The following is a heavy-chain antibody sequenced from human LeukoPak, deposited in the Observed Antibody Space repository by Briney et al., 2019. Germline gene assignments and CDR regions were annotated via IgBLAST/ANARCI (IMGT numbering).Heavy chain of an antibody. D-gene: IGHD1-1*01. CDR2: ITSGADT. CDR3: AKGDNFGRVADAFDS. CDR1: GFTFDKFA. V-gene: IGHV3-23*01. J-gene: IGHJ3*01. Sequence: GVSLRLSCAASGFTFDKFAMSWVRQAPGKGLQWVSTITSGADTYYADSVKGRFSISRDNSRNTVSVQMHSLRADDTAVYFCAKGDNFGRVADAFDSWGQGTMVTVSS.